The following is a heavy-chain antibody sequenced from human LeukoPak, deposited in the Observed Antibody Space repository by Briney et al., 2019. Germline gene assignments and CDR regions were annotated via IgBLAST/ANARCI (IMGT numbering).Heavy chain of an antibody. CDR1: GFTFSSYG. J-gene: IGHJ4*02. V-gene: IGHV3-30*18. D-gene: IGHD5-24*01. Sequence: GGSLRLSCAASGFTFSSYGMHWVRQAPGKGLEWVAVISYDGSNKYYADSVKGRFTISRDNSKNTLYLQMNSLRAEDTAVYYCAKAAEVATSRLPVDWGQGTLVTVSS. CDR3: AKAAEVATSRLPVD. CDR2: ISYDGSNK.